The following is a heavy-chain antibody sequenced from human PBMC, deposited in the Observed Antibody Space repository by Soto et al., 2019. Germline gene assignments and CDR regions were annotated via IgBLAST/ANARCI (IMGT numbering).Heavy chain of an antibody. Sequence: HPGGSLRLSCAASGFTVSSNYMSWVRQAPGKGLEWVSVIYSGGSTYYADSVKGRFTISRDNSKNTLYLQMNSLRAEDTAVYYCARLSIAAPQTYYYGMDVWGQGTTVTVSS. J-gene: IGHJ6*02. CDR1: GFTVSSNY. V-gene: IGHV3-53*01. D-gene: IGHD6-6*01. CDR3: ARLSIAAPQTYYYGMDV. CDR2: IYSGGST.